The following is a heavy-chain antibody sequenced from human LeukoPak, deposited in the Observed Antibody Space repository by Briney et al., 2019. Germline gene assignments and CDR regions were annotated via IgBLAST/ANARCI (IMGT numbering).Heavy chain of an antibody. V-gene: IGHV1-18*01. CDR1: GYTFTSYG. CDR3: ARAYSRRYYYYYMDV. Sequence: ASVKVSCKASGYTFTSYGINWVRQAPGQGLEWMGWISAYNGDTNYAQKLQGRVTMTTDTSTRTAYMELRSLRSDDTAVYYCARAYSRRYYYYYMDVWGKGTTVTISS. J-gene: IGHJ6*03. CDR2: ISAYNGDT. D-gene: IGHD2-15*01.